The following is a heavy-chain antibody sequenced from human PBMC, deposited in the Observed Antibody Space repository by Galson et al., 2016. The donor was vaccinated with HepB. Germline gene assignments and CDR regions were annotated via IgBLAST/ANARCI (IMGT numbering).Heavy chain of an antibody. D-gene: IGHD3-9*01. CDR3: AKDRSPYYDIVTGYFPVNDAFDF. Sequence: SLRLSCAASGFTFSSYAMSWVRQAPGKGLEWVSTISGGGGNTYYADSVKGRFTISRDNSKNTLYLQMNSLRAEDTAVYYCAKDRSPYYDIVTGYFPVNDAFDFWGQGTIVTVSS. V-gene: IGHV3-23*01. J-gene: IGHJ3*01. CDR2: ISGGGGNT. CDR1: GFTFSSYA.